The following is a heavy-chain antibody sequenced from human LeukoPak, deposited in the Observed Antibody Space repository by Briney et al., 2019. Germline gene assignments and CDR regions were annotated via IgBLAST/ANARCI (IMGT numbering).Heavy chain of an antibody. CDR2: IIPIFGTA. CDR3: ARGPRATQYYYDSSGYYYDIDY. V-gene: IGHV1-69*13. CDR1: GYTFTSYG. Sequence: SVKVSCKASGYTFTSYGISWVRQAPGQGLEWMGGIIPIFGTANYAQKFQGRVTITADESTSTAYMELSSLRSEDTAVYYCARGPRATQYYYDSSGYYYDIDYWGQGTLVTVSS. J-gene: IGHJ4*02. D-gene: IGHD3-22*01.